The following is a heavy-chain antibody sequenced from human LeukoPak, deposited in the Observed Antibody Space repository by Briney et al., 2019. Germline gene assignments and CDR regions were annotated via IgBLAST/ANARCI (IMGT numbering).Heavy chain of an antibody. D-gene: IGHD3-3*02. CDR1: GGTFSSYA. CDR2: IIPIYGTP. CDR3: ARGKLGYYYYHMDA. V-gene: IGHV1-69*05. Sequence: SVTVSCKASGGTFSSYAISWVRQAPGQGLEWMGGIIPIYGTPHSAQKFQGRVTITTDESTSTAFMDLSSLRSEDTAVYYCARGKLGYYYYHMDAWGKGTTVTVSS. J-gene: IGHJ6*03.